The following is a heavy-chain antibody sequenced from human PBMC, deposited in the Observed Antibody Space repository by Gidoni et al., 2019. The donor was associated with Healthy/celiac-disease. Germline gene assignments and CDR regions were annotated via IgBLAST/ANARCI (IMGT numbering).Heavy chain of an antibody. CDR1: GVPFSRYS. CDR2: ISYDGSNK. Sequence: QVQLVESGGGVVQPGGSLQLSCAASGVPFSRYSMHWDRQAPGKGLGWVAVISYDGSNKYYADSVKGRFTISRDNSKNTLYLQMNSLRAEDTAVYYCARGLDIVVVVAATPGDAFDIWGQGTMVTVSS. V-gene: IGHV3-30-3*01. D-gene: IGHD2-15*01. J-gene: IGHJ3*02. CDR3: ARGLDIVVVVAATPGDAFDI.